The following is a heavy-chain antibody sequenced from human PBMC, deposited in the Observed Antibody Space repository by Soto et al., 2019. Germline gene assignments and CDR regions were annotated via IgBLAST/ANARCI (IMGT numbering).Heavy chain of an antibody. V-gene: IGHV3-30-3*01. D-gene: IGHD3-22*01. CDR2: ISYDGSNK. CDR1: GFTFSSYA. Sequence: PGGSLRLSCAASGFTFSSYAMHWVRQAPGKGLEWVAVISYDGSNKYYADSVKGRFTISRDNSKNTLYLQMNSLRAEDTAVYYCARDHNQYYDSSGYNYWGQGTLVTVSS. CDR3: ARDHNQYYDSSGYNY. J-gene: IGHJ4*02.